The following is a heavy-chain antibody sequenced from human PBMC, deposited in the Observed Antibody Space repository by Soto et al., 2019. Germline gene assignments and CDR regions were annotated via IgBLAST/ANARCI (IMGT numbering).Heavy chain of an antibody. CDR3: STAATTVTTIDY. V-gene: IGHV3-15*01. CDR2: IKRKTDGGTT. J-gene: IGHJ4*02. Sequence: EVQLVESGGGLVKPGGSLRLSCAASGFTFSNAWMSWVRQAPGKGLEWVGRIKRKTDGGTTDYAAPVSGRFTISRDDSKSTLYLQMNSLKTEDTAVYYCSTAATTVTTIDYWGRGTLVTVSS. CDR1: GFTFSNAW. D-gene: IGHD4-17*01.